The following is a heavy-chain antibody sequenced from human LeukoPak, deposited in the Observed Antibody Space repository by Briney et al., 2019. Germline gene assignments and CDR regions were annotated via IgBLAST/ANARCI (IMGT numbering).Heavy chain of an antibody. Sequence: PGGSLRLSCAASGFTFSGSAMHWVRQASGKGLEWVGRIRSKAHSYATAYAASVKGRFTISRDDSKNTAYLQMNSLKTEDTAVYYCTRQGGRDYYDSSEDAFDIWGQGTMVIVSS. CDR3: TRQGGRDYYDSSEDAFDI. J-gene: IGHJ3*02. D-gene: IGHD3-22*01. V-gene: IGHV3-73*01. CDR2: IRSKAHSYAT. CDR1: GFTFSGSA.